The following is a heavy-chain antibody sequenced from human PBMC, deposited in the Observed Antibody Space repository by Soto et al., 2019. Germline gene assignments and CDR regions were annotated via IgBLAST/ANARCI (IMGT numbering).Heavy chain of an antibody. CDR1: GFTFTSSA. CDR3: AAVPEYSSSSSYYYYGMDV. V-gene: IGHV1-58*01. D-gene: IGHD6-6*01. J-gene: IGHJ6*02. CDR2: NVVGSGNT. Sequence: SVKVSCKASGFTFTSSAVQWVRQARGQRLEWIGWNVVGSGNTNYAQKFQERVTITRDMSTSTAYMELSSLRSEDTAVYYCAAVPEYSSSSSYYYYGMDVWGQGTTVTVSS.